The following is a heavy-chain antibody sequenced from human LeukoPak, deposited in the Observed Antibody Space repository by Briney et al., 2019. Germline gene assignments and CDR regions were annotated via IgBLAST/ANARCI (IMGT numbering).Heavy chain of an antibody. Sequence: PSETLSLTCTVSGGSISSGSYYWIWIRQPAGTGLEWIGRIYTSGITNYNPSLKSRVTISEDTSKNQFSLKLSSVTAADTAVYYCAGVHYNWFDPWGQGTLVTVSS. CDR1: GGSISSGSYY. CDR3: AGVHYNWFDP. CDR2: IYTSGIT. V-gene: IGHV4-61*02. J-gene: IGHJ5*02.